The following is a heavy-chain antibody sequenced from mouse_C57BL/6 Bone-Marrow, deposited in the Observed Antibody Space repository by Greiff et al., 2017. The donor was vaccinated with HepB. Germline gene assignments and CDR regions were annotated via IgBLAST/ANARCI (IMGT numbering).Heavy chain of an antibody. CDR2: IWSGGST. Sequence: QVQLKESGPGLVQPSQSLSITCTVSGFSLTSYGVHWVRQSPGKGLEWLGVIWSGGSTDYNAAFISRLSISKDNSKSQVFFKMNSLQADDTAIYYCARGGYYYGCAYWGQGTLVTVSA. CDR3: ARGGYYYGCAY. J-gene: IGHJ3*01. CDR1: GFSLTSYG. V-gene: IGHV2-2*01. D-gene: IGHD1-1*01.